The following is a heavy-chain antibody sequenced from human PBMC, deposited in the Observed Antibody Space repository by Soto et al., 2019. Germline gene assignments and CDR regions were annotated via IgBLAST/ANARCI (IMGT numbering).Heavy chain of an antibody. CDR1: GYTLTNYA. CDR3: ARADSGTWFPDC. J-gene: IGHJ4*02. D-gene: IGHD6-13*01. Sequence: QVQLVQSGAEVKKPGASVKVSCKSSGYTLTNYAMHWVRQAPGLRPEWMGWINGGSDNTRYSQKFQGRVTITWDTSANTTYMDLSSLRSEDTALYYCARADSGTWFPDCWGQGTLVTVSS. CDR2: INGGSDNT. V-gene: IGHV1-3*01.